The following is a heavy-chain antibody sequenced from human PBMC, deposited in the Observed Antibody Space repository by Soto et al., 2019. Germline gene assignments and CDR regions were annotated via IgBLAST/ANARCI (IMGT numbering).Heavy chain of an antibody. D-gene: IGHD5-12*01. Sequence: GGSLRLSCAASGLTFSNYAMHWVRQAPGKGLEWVALIWFDASNEYYTDSVKGRFTISRDNSKNTMYLQMNSLRVEDTGLYYCVRDRGLFGYNFDLWGQGTPVTVSS. CDR1: GLTFSNYA. V-gene: IGHV3-33*01. J-gene: IGHJ4*02. CDR2: IWFDASNE. CDR3: VRDRGLFGYNFDL.